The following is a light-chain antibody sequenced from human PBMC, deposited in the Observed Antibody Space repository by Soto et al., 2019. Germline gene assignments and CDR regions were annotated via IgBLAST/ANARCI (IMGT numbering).Light chain of an antibody. V-gene: IGLV2-8*01. Sequence: QSALTQPPSASGSPGQSVTLSCTGTSSDVGGYNYVSWYQQHPGKAPKLMIYEVSKRPSGVPDRLSGSKSGNTASLTISGLQAEDEADYYCSSYAGSNNVVFGGGTKLTVL. CDR2: EVS. J-gene: IGLJ2*01. CDR1: SSDVGGYNY. CDR3: SSYAGSNNVV.